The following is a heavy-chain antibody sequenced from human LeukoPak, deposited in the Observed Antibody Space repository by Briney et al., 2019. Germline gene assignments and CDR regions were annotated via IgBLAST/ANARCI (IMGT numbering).Heavy chain of an antibody. V-gene: IGHV1-2*02. CDR3: ARVSSAVVPAAIRVWFDP. CDR1: GYTFTGYY. D-gene: IGHD2-2*02. J-gene: IGHJ5*02. Sequence: ASVKVSCKASGYTFTGYYMHWVRQAPGQGLEWMGWINPNSGGTNYAQKFQGRVTMTRDTSISTAYMELSRLRSDDTAVYYCARVSSAVVPAAIRVWFDPWGQGTLVTVSS. CDR2: INPNSGGT.